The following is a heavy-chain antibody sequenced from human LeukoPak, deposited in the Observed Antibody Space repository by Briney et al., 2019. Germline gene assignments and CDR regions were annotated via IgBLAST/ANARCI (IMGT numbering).Heavy chain of an antibody. CDR3: ARGQAVAGWAFDI. V-gene: IGHV3-48*03. CDR2: ISSSGSTI. D-gene: IGHD6-19*01. Sequence: QTGGSLRLSCAASGFTFSSYEMNWVRQAPGKGLEWVSYISSSGSTIYYADSVKGRFTISRDNAKNSLYLQMNSLRAEDTAVYYCARGQAVAGWAFDIWGQGTMVTVPS. J-gene: IGHJ3*02. CDR1: GFTFSSYE.